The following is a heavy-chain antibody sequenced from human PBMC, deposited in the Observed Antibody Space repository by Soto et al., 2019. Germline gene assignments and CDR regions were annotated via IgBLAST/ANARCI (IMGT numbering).Heavy chain of an antibody. D-gene: IGHD4-17*01. J-gene: IGHJ4*02. CDR1: GDSVSSNSAA. Sequence: SQTLSLTCAISGDSVSSNSAAWNWIRQSPSRGLEWLGRTYYRSKWYNDYAVSVKSRITINPDTSKNQFSLQLNSLRAEDTAFYYCARAPGYYGDFFDFWGQGTLVTVSS. CDR2: TYYRSKWYN. V-gene: IGHV6-1*01. CDR3: ARAPGYYGDFFDF.